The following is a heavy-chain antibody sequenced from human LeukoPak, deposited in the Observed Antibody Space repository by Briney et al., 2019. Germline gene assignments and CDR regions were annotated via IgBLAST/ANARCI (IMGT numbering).Heavy chain of an antibody. V-gene: IGHV4-39*07. CDR3: ARDGYYYDSSGYYYFDY. J-gene: IGHJ4*02. CDR2: IYYSGST. Sequence: SETLSLTCTVSGGSISSGSYYWGWVRQPPGKGLEWIGSIYYSGSTYYNPSLKSRVTISVDTSKNQFSLKLSSVTAADTAVYYCARDGYYYDSSGYYYFDYWGQGTLVTVSS. D-gene: IGHD3-22*01. CDR1: GGSISSGSYY.